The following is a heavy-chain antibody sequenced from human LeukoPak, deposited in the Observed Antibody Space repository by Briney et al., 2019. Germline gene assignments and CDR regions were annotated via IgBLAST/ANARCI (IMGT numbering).Heavy chain of an antibody. J-gene: IGHJ4*02. CDR1: GFIFSHYA. D-gene: IGHD3-10*01. V-gene: IGHV3-23*01. Sequence: VGSLRLSCAASGFIFSHYAMSWVRQAPGKGLEWDSATSGSGGDTYYADSVEGRFTISRDNSKNTLYLQMNSLRAEDTAVYYCARDLRVWFGESGFDYWGQGTLVTVSS. CDR3: ARDLRVWFGESGFDY. CDR2: TSGSGGDT.